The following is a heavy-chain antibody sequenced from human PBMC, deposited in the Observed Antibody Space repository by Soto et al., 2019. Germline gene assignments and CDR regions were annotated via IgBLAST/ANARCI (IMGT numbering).Heavy chain of an antibody. CDR1: GLTFSSYG. Sequence: GGSLRLSCAASGLTFSSYGMHWVRQAPGKGLEWVAVISYDGSNKYYADSVKGRFTISRDNSKNTLYLQMNSLRAEDTAVYYCAKDLFDYYDSSGYYYPLDYWGQGTLVTVSS. CDR2: ISYDGSNK. D-gene: IGHD3-22*01. CDR3: AKDLFDYYDSSGYYYPLDY. V-gene: IGHV3-30*18. J-gene: IGHJ4*02.